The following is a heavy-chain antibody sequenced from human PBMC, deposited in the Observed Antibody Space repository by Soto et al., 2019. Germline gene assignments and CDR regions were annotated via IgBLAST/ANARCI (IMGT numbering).Heavy chain of an antibody. J-gene: IGHJ4*02. CDR3: AGGNDFWSGYYSSLPGN. CDR1: GGSISSYY. CDR2: IYYSGST. Sequence: SETLSLTCTVSGGSISSYYWSWIRQPPGKGLEWIGYIYYSGSTNYNPSLKSRVTLSVDTSKNQFSLKLSSVTAADTAVYYCAGGNDFWSGYYSSLPGNWGQGTLVTVSS. V-gene: IGHV4-59*08. D-gene: IGHD3-3*01.